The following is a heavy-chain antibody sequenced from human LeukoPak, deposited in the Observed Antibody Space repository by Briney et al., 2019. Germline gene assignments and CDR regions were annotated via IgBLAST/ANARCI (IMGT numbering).Heavy chain of an antibody. CDR2: IRYDARNK. D-gene: IGHD3-10*01. J-gene: IGHJ4*02. Sequence: GGSLILSCEASGFTFSTYGMHWVRQAPGKGLEWVAFIRYDARNKYYRESVKGRFTISRDNSKNTLYLQMNSLTIEDTAVYYCAKFSSFWSTAYYLADSWGQGTLVSVSS. CDR3: AKFSSFWSTAYYLADS. V-gene: IGHV3-30*02. CDR1: GFTFSTYG.